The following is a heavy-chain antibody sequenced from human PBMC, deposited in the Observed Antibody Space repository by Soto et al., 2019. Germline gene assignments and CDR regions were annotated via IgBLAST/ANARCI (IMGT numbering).Heavy chain of an antibody. D-gene: IGHD6-13*01. CDR1: GDSVSSNSAA. CDR2: TYYRSKWYN. Sequence: SQTLSLTCAISGDSVSSNSAAWNRIRQSPSRGLEWLGRTYYRSKWYNDYAVSVKSRITINPDTSKNQFSLQLNSVTPEDTAVYYCARVKAAAAGTRNYYYYGMDVWGQGTTVTVSS. V-gene: IGHV6-1*01. CDR3: ARVKAAAAGTRNYYYYGMDV. J-gene: IGHJ6*02.